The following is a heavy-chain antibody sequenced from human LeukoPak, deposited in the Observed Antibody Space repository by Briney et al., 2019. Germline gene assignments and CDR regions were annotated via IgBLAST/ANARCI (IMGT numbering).Heavy chain of an antibody. CDR1: GYTFTGYY. CDR2: INPNSGGT. CDR3: ARDIALGTSKQYYYYYYMDV. D-gene: IGHD6-19*01. Sequence: VASVKVSCKASGYTFTGYYMHWVRQAPGQGLEWMGWINPNSGGTNYVQKFQGRVTMTRDTSISTAYMELSRLRSDDTAVYYCARDIALGTSKQYYYYYYMDVWGKGTTVTVSS. J-gene: IGHJ6*03. V-gene: IGHV1-2*02.